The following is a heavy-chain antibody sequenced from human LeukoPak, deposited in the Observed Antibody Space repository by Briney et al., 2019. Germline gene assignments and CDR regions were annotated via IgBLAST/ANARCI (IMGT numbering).Heavy chain of an antibody. V-gene: IGHV1-18*01. Sequence: ASVKVSCKASGYTFTSYGISWVRQAPGQGLEWMGWISGSNGNTNYAQKLQGRVTMTTDTSTSTAYMELRSLRSDDTAVYYCATGTVTTNAFDIWGQGTMVTVSS. CDR3: ATGTVTTNAFDI. D-gene: IGHD4-17*01. J-gene: IGHJ3*02. CDR2: ISGSNGNT. CDR1: GYTFTSYG.